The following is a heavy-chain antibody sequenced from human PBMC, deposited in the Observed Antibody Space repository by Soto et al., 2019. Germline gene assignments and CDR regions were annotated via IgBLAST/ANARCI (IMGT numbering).Heavy chain of an antibody. CDR1: GFTFSTYA. D-gene: IGHD2-2*01. CDR3: AKAISSTNYYYGMNV. CDR2: ITSVSNT. Sequence: EVQLLESGGGLVQPGGSLRLSCTVSGFTFSTYAMSWVRQAPGKGLGWVSVITSVSNTYYAGSVKGRFTISRDNSRSTLYLQMNSLRAEDTAVYYCAKAISSTNYYYGMNVWGQGTTVTVSS. V-gene: IGHV3-23*01. J-gene: IGHJ6*02.